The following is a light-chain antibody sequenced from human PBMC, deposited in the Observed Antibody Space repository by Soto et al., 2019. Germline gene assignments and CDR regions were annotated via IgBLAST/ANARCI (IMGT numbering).Light chain of an antibody. Sequence: DIVMTQSPDSLAVSLGERATINCKSRQRVLRSYNNNNYLAWYQQNTGQTPKLLIYWASTRESGVPVRFSGSGSGTDLTLTISSLQAEDVAVYYCQQHHETPNTFGGGTRVELK. V-gene: IGKV4-1*01. CDR2: WAS. CDR1: QRVLRSYNNNNY. J-gene: IGKJ4*01. CDR3: QQHHETPNT.